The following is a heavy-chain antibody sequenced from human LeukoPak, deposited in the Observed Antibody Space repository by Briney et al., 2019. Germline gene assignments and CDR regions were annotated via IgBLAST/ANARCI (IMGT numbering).Heavy chain of an antibody. J-gene: IGHJ4*02. CDR2: ICHSGST. V-gene: IGHV4-38-2*02. CDR3: ARREDEARNLYNIVVVVAKYYFDY. CDR1: GYSISSGYY. Sequence: SETLSLTCTVSGYSISSGYYWGWIRQPPGKGLEWIVSICHSGSTYYNPSLKSRVTISVDTSKNQFSLKLSSVTAADTAVYYCARREDEARNLYNIVVVVAKYYFDYWGQGTLVTVSS. D-gene: IGHD2-15*01.